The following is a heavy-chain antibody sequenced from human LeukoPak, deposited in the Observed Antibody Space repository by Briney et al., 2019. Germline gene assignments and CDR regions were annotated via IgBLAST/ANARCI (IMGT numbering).Heavy chain of an antibody. CDR1: GGTFSSYA. CDR2: IIPILGIA. CDR3: ARDSLYYYDSSGSRVFDI. J-gene: IGHJ3*02. Sequence: ASVKVSCKASGGTFSSYAISWVRQAPGQGLEWMGRIIPILGIANYAQKFQGRVTITADKSTSTAYMELSSLRSEDTAVYYCARDSLYYYDSSGSRVFDIWGQGTMVTVSS. V-gene: IGHV1-69*04. D-gene: IGHD3-22*01.